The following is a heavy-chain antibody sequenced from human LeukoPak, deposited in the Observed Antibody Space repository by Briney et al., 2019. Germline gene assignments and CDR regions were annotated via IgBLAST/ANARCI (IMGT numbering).Heavy chain of an antibody. CDR3: ASESSSWYGYYFDY. J-gene: IGHJ4*02. CDR2: ISSSSSYI. Sequence: PGGSLRLSCAASGFTFSSYSMNWVRQAPGKGLEWVSSISSSSSYIYYADSVKGRFTISRDNAKNSLYLQMNSLRAEDTAVYYYASESSSWYGYYFDYWGQGTLVTVSP. CDR1: GFTFSSYS. V-gene: IGHV3-21*01. D-gene: IGHD6-13*01.